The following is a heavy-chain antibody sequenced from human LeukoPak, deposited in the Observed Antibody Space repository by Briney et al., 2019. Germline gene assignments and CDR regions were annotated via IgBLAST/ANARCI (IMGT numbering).Heavy chain of an antibody. CDR2: INPSGGST. V-gene: IGHV1-46*01. Sequence: ASVKVPCKASGYTFTSYYMHWVRQAPGQGLEWMGIINPSGGSTSYAQKFQGRVTMTRDTSTSTVYMELSSLRSEDTAVYYCARDEYDILTGYSDAFDIWGQGTMVTVSS. J-gene: IGHJ3*02. CDR3: ARDEYDILTGYSDAFDI. CDR1: GYTFTSYY. D-gene: IGHD3-9*01.